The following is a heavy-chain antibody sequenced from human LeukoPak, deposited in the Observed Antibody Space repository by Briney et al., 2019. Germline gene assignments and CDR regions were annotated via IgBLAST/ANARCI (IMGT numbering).Heavy chain of an antibody. Sequence: GASLRLSCAASGFTVITNDMTWVRQAPGKGLDCVSVLYSDGNTKYADSVQGRFTISRDNSKNTLYLEMNSLSPDDTAVYYCARGVEPLAANTLAYWGQGTLVTVSS. CDR2: LYSDGNT. CDR3: ARGVEPLAANTLAY. J-gene: IGHJ4*02. V-gene: IGHV3-53*01. D-gene: IGHD1-14*01. CDR1: GFTVITND.